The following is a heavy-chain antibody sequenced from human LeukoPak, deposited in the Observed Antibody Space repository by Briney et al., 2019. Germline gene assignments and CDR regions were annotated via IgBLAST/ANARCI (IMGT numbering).Heavy chain of an antibody. CDR2: ISAYNGNT. CDR3: ARVRTGDSAFDF. V-gene: IGHV1-18*04. Sequence: ASVKVSCKASGYTFTGYYMHWVRQAPGQGLEWMGWISAYNGNTNYAQKLQGRVTMTTDTSTRTAHMELRSLRSDDTAVYYCARVRTGDSAFDFWGQGTMVTVSS. CDR1: GYTFTGYY. D-gene: IGHD6-13*01. J-gene: IGHJ3*01.